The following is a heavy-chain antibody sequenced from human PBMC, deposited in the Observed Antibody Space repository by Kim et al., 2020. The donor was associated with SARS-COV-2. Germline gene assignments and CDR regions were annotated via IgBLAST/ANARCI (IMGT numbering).Heavy chain of an antibody. CDR3: AKDMTSLGCSSTSCLYYYGMDV. J-gene: IGHJ6*02. CDR2: ISGDGGST. CDR1: GFTFDDYA. Sequence: GGSLRLSCAASGFTFDDYAMHWVRQAPGKGLEWVSLISGDGGSTYYADSVKGRFTISRDNSKNSLYLQMNSLRTEDTALYYCAKDMTSLGCSSTSCLYYYGMDVWGQGTTVTVSS. V-gene: IGHV3-43*02. D-gene: IGHD2-2*01.